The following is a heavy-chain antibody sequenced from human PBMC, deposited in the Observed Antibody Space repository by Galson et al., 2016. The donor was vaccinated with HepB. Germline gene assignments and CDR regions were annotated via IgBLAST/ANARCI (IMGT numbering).Heavy chain of an antibody. D-gene: IGHD6-6*01. V-gene: IGHV3-30*18. J-gene: IGHJ4*02. CDR2: ISDDGSNK. Sequence: SLRLSCAASGFTFSSSAMSWVRQAPGKGLEWVAVISDDGSNKMYADSVKGRFTISRDNSKNTLYLQMNSLRLEDTAMYYCAKVGSIAARPDYFDSWGQGTLVTVSS. CDR3: AKVGSIAARPDYFDS. CDR1: GFTFSSSA.